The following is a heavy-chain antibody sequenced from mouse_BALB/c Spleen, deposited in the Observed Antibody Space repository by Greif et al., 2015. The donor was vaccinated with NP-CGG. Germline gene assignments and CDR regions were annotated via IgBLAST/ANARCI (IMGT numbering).Heavy chain of an antibody. Sequence: EVQLQQSGPELVKPGASVKMSCKASGYTFTSYVMHWVKQKPGQGLEWIGYINPYNDGTKYNEKFKGKATLTSDKSSSTAYMELSSLTSEDSAVYYCARSGDYDYVDYWGQGTTLTVSS. CDR2: INPYNDGT. CDR1: GYTFTSYV. V-gene: IGHV1-14*01. J-gene: IGHJ2*01. D-gene: IGHD2-4*01. CDR3: ARSGDYDYVDY.